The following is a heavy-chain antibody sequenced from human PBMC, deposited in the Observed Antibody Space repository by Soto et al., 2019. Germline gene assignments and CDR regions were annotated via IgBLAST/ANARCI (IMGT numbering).Heavy chain of an antibody. Sequence: GGSLRLSCAASGFTFTRYSMNWVRQAPGKGLEWVAAISASGFNTFYPDSVNYRFTISRDNSKNTLSLQMDILRADDTAVYYCPKGSGTYFVSAFDFWGPGTMVTVSS. CDR1: GFTFTRYS. D-gene: IGHD1-26*01. J-gene: IGHJ3*01. V-gene: IGHV3-23*01. CDR3: PKGSGTYFVSAFDF. CDR2: ISASGFNT.